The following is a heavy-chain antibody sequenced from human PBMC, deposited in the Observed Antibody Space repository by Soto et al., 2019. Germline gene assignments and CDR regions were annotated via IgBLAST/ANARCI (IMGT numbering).Heavy chain of an antibody. CDR1: GFTFSSYG. CDR2: ISYDGGNK. J-gene: IGHJ4*02. V-gene: IGHV3-30*18. Sequence: GGSLRLSCAASGFTFSSYGMHWVRQAPGKGLEWVAVISYDGGNKYYADSVKGRLTISRDNSKNTLYLQMSSLRAEDTAVYYCAKDPGYYDFWSGYPNDYWGQGTLVTVSS. D-gene: IGHD3-3*01. CDR3: AKDPGYYDFWSGYPNDY.